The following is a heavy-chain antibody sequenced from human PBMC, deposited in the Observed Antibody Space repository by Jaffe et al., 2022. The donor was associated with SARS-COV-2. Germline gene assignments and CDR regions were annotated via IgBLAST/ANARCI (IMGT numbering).Heavy chain of an antibody. CDR2: IGGAGGST. CDR1: GFTFSSHA. V-gene: IGHV3-23*01. Sequence: EVQVLESGGGLVQPGGSLRLSCTASGFTFSSHAMSWVRQAPGKGLEWVSTIGGAGGSTSYADSVKGRFTISRDNSKNTLYLQMSSLRVEDTAVYYCAKSVSLIAGGAGWCFDLWGRGTLVTVSS. CDR3: AKSVSLIAGGAGWCFDL. D-gene: IGHD6-13*01. J-gene: IGHJ2*01.